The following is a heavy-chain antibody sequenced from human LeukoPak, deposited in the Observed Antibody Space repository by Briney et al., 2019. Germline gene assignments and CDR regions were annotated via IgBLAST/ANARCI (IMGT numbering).Heavy chain of an antibody. J-gene: IGHJ4*02. V-gene: IGHV5-51*01. Sequence: GGSLEISCQGSGSLFTSYWIGWVRQLPGKGLEWMGIIYPGDSDTRYSPSFQGQVTISADKSISTAYLQWSSLKASDTAMYYCARPDGYNYYFDYWGQGTPVTVSS. CDR2: IYPGDSDT. D-gene: IGHD5-24*01. CDR1: GSLFTSYW. CDR3: ARPDGYNYYFDY.